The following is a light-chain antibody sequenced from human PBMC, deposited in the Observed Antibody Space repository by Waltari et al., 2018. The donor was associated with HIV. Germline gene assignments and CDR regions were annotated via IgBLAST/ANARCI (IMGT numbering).Light chain of an antibody. CDR3: SSSTSSSTVV. J-gene: IGLJ2*01. CDR1: RSDVGGYNY. CDR2: DVS. V-gene: IGLV2-14*03. Sequence: QSALTQPAAVSGSPGQAITNSCTVTRSDVGGYNYVSWYQQHPGKATKLMIYDVSHRHSGVSNRFSGSKSGNTASLTISGLQAEDEADYYCSSSTSSSTVVFGGGTKLTVL.